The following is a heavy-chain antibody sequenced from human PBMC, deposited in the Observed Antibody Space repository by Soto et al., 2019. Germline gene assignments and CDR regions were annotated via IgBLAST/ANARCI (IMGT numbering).Heavy chain of an antibody. Sequence: SETLSLTCTVSGGSFSPNYWTWIRQPPGKGLEWIGEINHSGSTNYNPSLKGRVTISVDTSKNQFSLKLTSVTAADAALYYCARDFFDSSDYTTNWFDPWGQGTLVTVSS. CDR1: GGSFSPNY. V-gene: IGHV4-34*01. CDR2: INHSGST. J-gene: IGHJ5*02. D-gene: IGHD3-22*01. CDR3: ARDFFDSSDYTTNWFDP.